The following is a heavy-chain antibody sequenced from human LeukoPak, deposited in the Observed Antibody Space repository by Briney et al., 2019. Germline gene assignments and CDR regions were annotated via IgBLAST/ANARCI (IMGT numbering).Heavy chain of an antibody. CDR1: GYSFTNYW. CDR2: IYPGDSDT. V-gene: IGHV5-51*01. J-gene: IGHJ4*02. Sequence: GESLKISCKGSGYSFTNYWIGWVRQMPGKGLEWMGIIYPGDSDTRYSPSFQGQVTISADKSISTAYLQWSSLKASDTAMYYCARPFYDLLTGYYKQNYFDYWGQGTLVTVSS. CDR3: ARPFYDLLTGYYKQNYFDY. D-gene: IGHD3-9*01.